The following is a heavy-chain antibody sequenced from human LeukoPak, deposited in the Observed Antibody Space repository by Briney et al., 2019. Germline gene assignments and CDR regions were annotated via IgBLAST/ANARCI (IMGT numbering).Heavy chain of an antibody. Sequence: SETLSLTCAVYGGSFSGYYWSWIRQPPGKGLEWIGEINHSGSTNYNPSLKSRVTISVDTSKNPFSLKLSSVTAADTAVYYCARGCSGGSCPLNWFDPWGQGTLVTVSS. V-gene: IGHV4-34*01. CDR1: GGSFSGYY. J-gene: IGHJ5*02. CDR3: ARGCSGGSCPLNWFDP. CDR2: INHSGST. D-gene: IGHD2-15*01.